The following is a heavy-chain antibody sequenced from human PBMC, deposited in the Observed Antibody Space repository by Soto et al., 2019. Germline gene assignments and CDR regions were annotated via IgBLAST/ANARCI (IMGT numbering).Heavy chain of an antibody. CDR1: GCSISSFY. Sequence: PSETLSLTCPVSGCSISSFYWSWIRQPPGKGLEWIGYVYYSGSANYNPSLMSRVSISLDPSKKHFSLQLTSVTAADTAVYYCASGSQLYPSLFDPWGQGTLVTVSS. CDR2: VYYSGSA. D-gene: IGHD1-26*01. CDR3: ASGSQLYPSLFDP. J-gene: IGHJ5*02. V-gene: IGHV4-59*01.